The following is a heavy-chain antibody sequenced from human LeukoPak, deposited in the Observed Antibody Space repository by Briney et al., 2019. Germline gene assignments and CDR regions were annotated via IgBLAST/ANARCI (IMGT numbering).Heavy chain of an antibody. J-gene: IGHJ4*02. CDR1: GYTFTSYG. D-gene: IGHD3-22*01. CDR2: ISAYNGNT. V-gene: IGHV1-18*01. CDR3: ARSLTNYYDSSGYYYYFDY. Sequence: ASVKVSCKASGYTFTSYGISWVRQAPGQGLEWMGWISAYNGNTNYAQKLQGRVTMTTDTSTSTAYMELRSLSSDDTAVYYCARSLTNYYDSSGYYYYFDYWGQGTLVTVSS.